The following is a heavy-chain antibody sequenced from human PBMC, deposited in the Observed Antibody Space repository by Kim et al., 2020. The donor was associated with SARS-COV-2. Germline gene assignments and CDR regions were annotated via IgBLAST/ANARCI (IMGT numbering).Heavy chain of an antibody. CDR2: ISGSGGST. J-gene: IGHJ4*02. V-gene: IGHV3-23*01. CDR3: AKTAIVVVVAGKYYFDY. Sequence: GGSLRLSCAASGFTFSSYAMSWVRQAPGKGLEWVSAISGSGGSTYYADSVKGRFTISRDNSKNTLYLQMNSLRAEDTAVYYCAKTAIVVVVAGKYYFDYWGQGTLVTVSS. D-gene: IGHD2-15*01. CDR1: GFTFSSYA.